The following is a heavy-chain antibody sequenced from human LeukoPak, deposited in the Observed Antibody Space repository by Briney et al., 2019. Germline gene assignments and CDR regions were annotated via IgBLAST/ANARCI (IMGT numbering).Heavy chain of an antibody. CDR3: ARDRLRGLLDY. CDR2: IYYSGST. V-gene: IGHV4-39*07. J-gene: IGHJ4*02. CDR1: GGSISSSSYY. Sequence: PSETLSLTCTVSGGSISSSSYYWGWIRQPPGKGLEWIGSIYYSGSTYYNPSLKSRVTISVDTSKNQFSLKLSSVTAADTAVYYCARDRLRGLLDYWGQGTLVTVSS. D-gene: IGHD4-17*01.